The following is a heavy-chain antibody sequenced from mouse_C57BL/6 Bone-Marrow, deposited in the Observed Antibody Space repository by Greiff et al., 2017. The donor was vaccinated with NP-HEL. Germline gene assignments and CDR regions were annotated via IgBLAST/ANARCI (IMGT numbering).Heavy chain of an antibody. CDR1: GYTFTSYG. Sequence: LQESGAELARPGASVKLSCKASGYTFTSYGISWVKQRTGQGLEWIGEIYPRSGNTYYNEKFKGKATLTADKSSSTAYMELRSLTSEDSAVYFCARRLFITTFFDYWGQGTTLTVSS. V-gene: IGHV1-81*01. CDR2: IYPRSGNT. J-gene: IGHJ2*01. D-gene: IGHD1-1*01. CDR3: ARRLFITTFFDY.